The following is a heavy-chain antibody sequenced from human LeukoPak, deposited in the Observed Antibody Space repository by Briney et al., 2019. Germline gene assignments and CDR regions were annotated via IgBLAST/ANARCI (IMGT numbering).Heavy chain of an antibody. CDR2: IRSKANSYAT. D-gene: IGHD1-20*01. Sequence: PGGSLRLSCAASGFTFSGSAMHWVRQASGKGLKWVGRIRSKANSYATAYAASVKGRFTISRDDSKNTAYLQMNSLKTEDTAVYYCTRLQGGNWNDVRSDYWGQGTLVTVSS. CDR1: GFTFSGSA. CDR3: TRLQGGNWNDVRSDY. V-gene: IGHV3-73*01. J-gene: IGHJ4*02.